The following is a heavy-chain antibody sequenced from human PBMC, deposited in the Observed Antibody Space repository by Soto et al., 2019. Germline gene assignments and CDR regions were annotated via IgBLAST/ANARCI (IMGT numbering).Heavy chain of an antibody. Sequence: ASVKVSCKASGYTFTSYGISWVRQAPGQGLEWMGWISAYNGNTNYAQKLQGRVTMTTETSTSTAYMELRSLRSDDTAVYYCATTEGVDYGDYRDYYYYYYMDVWGKGTTVTVSS. CDR1: GYTFTSYG. CDR2: ISAYNGNT. CDR3: ATTEGVDYGDYRDYYYYYYMDV. V-gene: IGHV1-18*01. J-gene: IGHJ6*03. D-gene: IGHD4-17*01.